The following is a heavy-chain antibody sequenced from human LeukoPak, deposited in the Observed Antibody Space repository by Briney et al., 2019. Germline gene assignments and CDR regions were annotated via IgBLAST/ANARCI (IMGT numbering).Heavy chain of an antibody. D-gene: IGHD3-16*01. CDR2: INHSGST. V-gene: IGHV4-34*01. Sequence: PSETLSLTCAVYGGSFSGYYWSWIRQPPGKGLEWIGEINHSGSTNYNPSLTSRVTISVDTSKNQFSLKLSSVTAADTAVYYCARRGYYYYYYMDVWGKGTTVTVSS. J-gene: IGHJ6*03. CDR3: ARRGYYYYYYMDV. CDR1: GGSFSGYY.